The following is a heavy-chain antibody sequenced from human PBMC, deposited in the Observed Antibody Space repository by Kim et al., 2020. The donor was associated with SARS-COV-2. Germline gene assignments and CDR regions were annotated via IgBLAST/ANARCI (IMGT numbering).Heavy chain of an antibody. D-gene: IGHD5-18*01. J-gene: IGHJ4*02. CDR3: ARDRGRFHTTMATDY. Sequence: DSVKGRFTISRDNSKNTLYLQMDSLRAEDTAVYYCARDRGRFHTTMATDYWGQGTLVTVSS. V-gene: IGHV3-30*01.